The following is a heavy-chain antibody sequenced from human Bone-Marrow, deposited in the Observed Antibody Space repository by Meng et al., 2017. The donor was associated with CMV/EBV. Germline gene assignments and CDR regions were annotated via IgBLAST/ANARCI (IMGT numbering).Heavy chain of an antibody. V-gene: IGHV3-74*01. CDR3: ARSRVGSAAIPGDY. CDR1: GFTFSGYW. D-gene: IGHD2-2*02. CDR2: LSTDGSIT. J-gene: IGHJ4*02. Sequence: GGSLRLSCAASGFTFSGYWMHWVRQAPGKGLVWVSGLSTDGSITRYADSVKGRFTISRDNPKNSLSPQMNSLRAEDTAVYYCARSRVGSAAIPGDYWGQGTLVTVSS.